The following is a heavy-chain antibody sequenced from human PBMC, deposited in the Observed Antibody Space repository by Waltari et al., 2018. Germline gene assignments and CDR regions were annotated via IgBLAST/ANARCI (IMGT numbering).Heavy chain of an antibody. Sequence: QVQLVQSGAEVKKPGSSVKVSCKASGGTFSTYTISWVRQAPGQGLEWMGRNVPILGPANYAQKFQGRLTITADKSTSTAYMELSNLRAEDTAVYYCAFAGVTTYSGSLDSWGQGTLVTVSS. CDR2: NVPILGPA. CDR1: GGTFSTYT. D-gene: IGHD1-26*01. CDR3: AFAGVTTYSGSLDS. V-gene: IGHV1-69*08. J-gene: IGHJ4*02.